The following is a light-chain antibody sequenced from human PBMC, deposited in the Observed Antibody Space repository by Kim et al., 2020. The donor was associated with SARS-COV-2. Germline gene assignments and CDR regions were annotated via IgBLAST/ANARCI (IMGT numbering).Light chain of an antibody. Sequence: CPGEAATRSCRASQGGHGNCLAWYQQKPGEAPRLLIYSGSSRATGVPERFSGSGSGTEFILSISRQEPEDFAMYYCQQYGTAPPYTFGQGTKLEI. CDR3: QQYGTAPPYT. V-gene: IGKV3-20*01. CDR2: SGS. J-gene: IGKJ2*01. CDR1: QGGHGNC.